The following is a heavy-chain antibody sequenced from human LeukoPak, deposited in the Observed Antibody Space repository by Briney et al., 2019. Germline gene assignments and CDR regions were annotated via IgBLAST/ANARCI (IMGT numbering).Heavy chain of an antibody. CDR1: GYSISSGYY. V-gene: IGHV4-38-2*02. CDR3: AGGHYSNYGNYYYMDV. J-gene: IGHJ6*03. D-gene: IGHD4-11*01. Sequence: PSETLSLTCTVSGYSISSGYYWGWIRQPPGKGLEWIGSIYHSGSTYYNPSLKSRVTISVDTSKNQFSLKLSSVTAADTAVYYCAGGHYSNYGNYYYMDVWGKGTTVTVSS. CDR2: IYHSGST.